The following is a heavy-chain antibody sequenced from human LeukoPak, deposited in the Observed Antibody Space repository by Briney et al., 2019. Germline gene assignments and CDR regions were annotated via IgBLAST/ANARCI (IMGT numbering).Heavy chain of an antibody. CDR2: INPNSGGT. J-gene: IGHJ4*02. Sequence: GSSVKVSCKASGYTFTGYYMHWVRQAPGQGLEWMGRINPNSGGTNYAQKFQGRVTMTRDTSISTAYMELSRLRSDDTAVYYCARDSGEMATPFDYWGQGTLVTVSS. D-gene: IGHD5-24*01. CDR1: GYTFTGYY. CDR3: ARDSGEMATPFDY. V-gene: IGHV1-2*06.